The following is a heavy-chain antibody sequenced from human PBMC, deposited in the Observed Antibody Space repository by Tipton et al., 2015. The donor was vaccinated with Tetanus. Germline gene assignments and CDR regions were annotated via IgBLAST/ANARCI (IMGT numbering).Heavy chain of an antibody. CDR2: IYQSGIT. D-gene: IGHD1-26*01. CDR1: GGSISSGGYS. J-gene: IGHJ4*02. CDR3: ARDQARGSRGWNYFDY. V-gene: IGHV4-30-2*01. Sequence: TLSLTCTVSGGSISSGGYSWSWIRQPPGKGLEWFGYIYQSGITYHNPSLKSRVTILVDRSKNQFSLKLKSVTAADTAVYYCARDQARGSRGWNYFDYWGQGSLVTVSS.